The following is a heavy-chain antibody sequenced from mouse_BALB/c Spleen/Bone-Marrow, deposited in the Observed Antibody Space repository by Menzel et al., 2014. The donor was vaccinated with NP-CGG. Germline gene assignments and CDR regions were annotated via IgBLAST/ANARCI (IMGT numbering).Heavy chain of an antibody. V-gene: IGHV1-61*01. J-gene: IGHJ2*01. Sequence: VQLQQSGAELVRPGASVKLSCKASGYTFISYWMNWVKQRPGQGLEWIGMIDPSDSETRYNRVFKDKATLTVDKSSSTAYMQLSSLTSEDSAVYYCAREGEISGYGDYLDYWGQGTTLTVSS. CDR1: GYTFISYW. CDR3: AREGEISGYGDYLDY. CDR2: IDPSDSET. D-gene: IGHD1-1*02.